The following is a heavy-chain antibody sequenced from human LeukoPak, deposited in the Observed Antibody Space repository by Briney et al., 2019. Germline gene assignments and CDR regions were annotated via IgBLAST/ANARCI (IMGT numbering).Heavy chain of an antibody. D-gene: IGHD1-26*01. CDR3: ARARGATFRFDY. J-gene: IGHJ4*02. V-gene: IGHV1-18*01. CDR1: GYTFTSYG. CDR2: ISAYNGNT. Sequence: GASVKVSCKASGYTFTSYGISWVRQAPGQGLEWMGWISAYNGNTNYAQKFQGRVTMTRDTSISTAYMELSRLRSDDTAVYYCARARGATFRFDYWGQGTLVTVSS.